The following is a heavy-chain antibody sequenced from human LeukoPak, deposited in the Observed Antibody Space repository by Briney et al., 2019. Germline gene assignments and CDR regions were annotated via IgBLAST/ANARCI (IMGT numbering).Heavy chain of an antibody. D-gene: IGHD5-24*01. J-gene: IGHJ4*02. CDR1: GFTFSSYW. V-gene: IGHV3-74*03. CDR3: ARGRYYFDS. CDR2: ITTDGTTT. Sequence: GGSLRLSCAASGFTFSSYWMHWVRQAPGKRLMYVSRITTDGTTTTYADSVKGRFTISRDNAKNTLYLQMNSLRAEDTAVYYCARGRYYFDSWGRGTLVTVSS.